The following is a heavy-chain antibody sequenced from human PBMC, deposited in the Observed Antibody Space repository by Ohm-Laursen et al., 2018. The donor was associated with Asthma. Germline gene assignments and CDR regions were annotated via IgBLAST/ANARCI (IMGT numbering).Heavy chain of an antibody. CDR1: GFTFSSYA. V-gene: IGHV3-23*01. CDR3: AKEGYCGGDCYSDDAFDI. Sequence: SLRLSCSASGFTFSSYAMSWVRQAPGKGLEWVSAISGSGGSTYYADSVKGRFTISRDNSKNTLYLQMNSLRAEDTAVYYCAKEGYCGGDCYSDDAFDIWGQGTMVTVSS. J-gene: IGHJ3*02. CDR2: ISGSGGST. D-gene: IGHD2-21*01.